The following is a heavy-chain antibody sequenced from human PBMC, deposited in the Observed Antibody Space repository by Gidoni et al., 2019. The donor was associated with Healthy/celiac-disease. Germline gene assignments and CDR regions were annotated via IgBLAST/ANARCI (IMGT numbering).Heavy chain of an antibody. Sequence: QVTLKESGPALVKPTQTLTLTCTFSGFSLSTSGMRVSWIRQPPGKALEWLARIDWDDDKFYSTSLKTRLTISKDTSKNQVVLTMTNMDPVDTATYYCARSSYYYDNSYNWFDPWGQGTLVTVSS. D-gene: IGHD3-22*01. V-gene: IGHV2-70*04. CDR3: ARSSYYYDNSYNWFDP. CDR2: IDWDDDK. CDR1: GFSLSTSGMR. J-gene: IGHJ5*02.